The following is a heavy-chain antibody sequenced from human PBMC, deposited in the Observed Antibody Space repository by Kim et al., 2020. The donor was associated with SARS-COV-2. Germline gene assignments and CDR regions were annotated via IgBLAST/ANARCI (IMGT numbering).Heavy chain of an antibody. D-gene: IGHD3-10*01. J-gene: IGHJ4*02. CDR3: ANTLGSSITAKGLWFGEPHRPVDY. Sequence: GGSLRLSCAASGFTFSSYAMSWVRQAPGKGLEWVSAISGSGGSTYYADSVKGRFTISRDNSKNTLYLQMNSLRAEDTAVYYCANTLGSSITAKGLWFGEPHRPVDYWGQGTLVTVSS. CDR2: ISGSGGST. CDR1: GFTFSSYA. V-gene: IGHV3-23*01.